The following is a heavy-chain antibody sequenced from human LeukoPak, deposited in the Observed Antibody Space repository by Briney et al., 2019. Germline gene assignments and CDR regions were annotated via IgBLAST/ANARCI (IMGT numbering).Heavy chain of an antibody. CDR1: GFTFSSYG. Sequence: PGRSLRLSCAASGFTFSSYGMYWVRQAPGKGQEWVAVISYDGSNKYYADSVKGRFTISRDNAKNTLFLQMNGLRAEDTAVYYCARDPGLGPWNGLDVWGQGTTVTVSS. V-gene: IGHV3-30*03. D-gene: IGHD3-16*01. CDR2: ISYDGSNK. J-gene: IGHJ6*02. CDR3: ARDPGLGPWNGLDV.